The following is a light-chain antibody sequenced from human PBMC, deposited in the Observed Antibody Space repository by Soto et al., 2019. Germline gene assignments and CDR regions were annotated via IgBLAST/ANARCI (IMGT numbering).Light chain of an antibody. CDR3: SSYTGSSTLYV. CDR2: EVT. CDR1: SSDVGTYNY. J-gene: IGLJ1*01. V-gene: IGLV2-14*01. Sequence: QSVLTQPASVSGSPGQSITISCTGTSSDVGTYNYVSWYQQHPGKAPKVMIYEVTYRPSGVSNRFSGSKSGNTASLTISALQAEDEAEYYCSSYTGSSTLYVFGTGTKVTVL.